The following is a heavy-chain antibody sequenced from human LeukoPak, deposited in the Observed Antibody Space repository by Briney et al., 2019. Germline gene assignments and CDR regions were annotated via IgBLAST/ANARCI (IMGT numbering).Heavy chain of an antibody. D-gene: IGHD3-10*01. CDR3: ARVTMVRELNWFDP. CDR1: GFTVSSNY. V-gene: IGHV3-53*01. Sequence: QAGGSLRLSCAASGFTVSSNYMSWVRQAPGKGLEWVSVIYSGGSTYYAGSVKGRFTISRDNSKNTLYLQMNSLRAEDTAVYYCARVTMVRELNWFDPWGQGTLVTVSS. CDR2: IYSGGST. J-gene: IGHJ5*02.